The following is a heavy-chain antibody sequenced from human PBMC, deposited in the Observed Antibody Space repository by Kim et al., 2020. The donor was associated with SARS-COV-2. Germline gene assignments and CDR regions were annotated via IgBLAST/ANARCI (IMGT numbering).Heavy chain of an antibody. CDR1: GGSISSSSYY. D-gene: IGHD2-21*01. CDR2: IYYSGST. V-gene: IGHV4-39*01. Sequence: SETLSLTCTVSGGSISSSSYYWGWIRQPPGKGLEWIGSIYYSGSTYYNPSLKSRVTISVDTSKNQFSLKLSSVTAADTAVYYCARLVGVEGPTGGYYYYGMDVWGQGTTVTVSS. CDR3: ARLVGVEGPTGGYYYYGMDV. J-gene: IGHJ6*02.